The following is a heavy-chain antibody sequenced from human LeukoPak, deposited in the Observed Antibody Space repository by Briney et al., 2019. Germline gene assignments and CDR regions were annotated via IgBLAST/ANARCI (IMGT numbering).Heavy chain of an antibody. Sequence: GASVKVSCKASGYTFTSYGISWVRQAPGQGLEWLGWISAYSGNTNYAQKLQGRVTMTTDTSTSTAYMELRSLRSDDTAVYYCARETRWFGGGRDAFDIWGQGTMVTVSS. D-gene: IGHD3-10*01. V-gene: IGHV1-18*01. CDR2: ISAYSGNT. J-gene: IGHJ3*02. CDR1: GYTFTSYG. CDR3: ARETRWFGGGRDAFDI.